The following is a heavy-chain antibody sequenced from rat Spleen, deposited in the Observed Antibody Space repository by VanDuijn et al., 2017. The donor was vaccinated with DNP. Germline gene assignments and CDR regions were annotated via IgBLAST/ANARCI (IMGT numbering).Heavy chain of an antibody. CDR2: INEDSGTI. J-gene: IGHJ3*01. CDR1: GFNFNDYW. Sequence: EVKLVESGGGLVQPGRSLKLSCAASGFNFNDYWMGWVRQAPGKGLEWIGEINEDSGTIIYSPSLKDKFTISRDSAQNTLYLQMSKLGSEDTAIYYCSRARGLRVPFAYWGQGTLVTVSS. D-gene: IGHD1-11*01. V-gene: IGHV4-2*01. CDR3: SRARGLRVPFAY.